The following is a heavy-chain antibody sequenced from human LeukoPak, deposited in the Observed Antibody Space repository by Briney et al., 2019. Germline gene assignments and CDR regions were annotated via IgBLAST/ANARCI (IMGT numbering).Heavy chain of an antibody. CDR1: GFTFSSYS. J-gene: IGHJ4*02. Sequence: GGSLRLXCAASGFTFSSYSMNWVRRAPGKGLEWVSSISSGSSYIYHADSVKGRFTISRDNAKNSLYLQMNSLRAEDTGVYYCARAFKTIVVVPAARGYFDYWGQGTLVTVSS. D-gene: IGHD2-2*01. CDR3: ARAFKTIVVVPAARGYFDY. V-gene: IGHV3-21*01. CDR2: ISSGSSYI.